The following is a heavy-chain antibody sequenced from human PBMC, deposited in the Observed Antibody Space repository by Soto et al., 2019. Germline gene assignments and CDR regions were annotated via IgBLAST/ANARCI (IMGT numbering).Heavy chain of an antibody. CDR3: ARVVPGAEAWFGP. J-gene: IGHJ5*02. CDR2: ISLYSDGT. CDR1: GYTFSNYG. D-gene: IGHD2-2*01. Sequence: VSCKTSGYTFSNYGITWVRQAPGQPLEWLGWISLYSDGTNYAQKFQGRVSMTTDTSTTTAYMELRSLRSDDTAVYYCARVVPGAEAWFGPWGQGTLVTVSS. V-gene: IGHV1-18*01.